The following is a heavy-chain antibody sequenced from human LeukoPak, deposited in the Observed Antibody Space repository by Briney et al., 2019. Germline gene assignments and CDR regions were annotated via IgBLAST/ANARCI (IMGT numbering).Heavy chain of an antibody. J-gene: IGHJ5*02. Sequence: ASEKVSSKTSVDTFTPYAMSWVRQTPGHGLEWMGWINTHTGNPTYAQGCTGRFVFSLDTCVSTAYLWISSLKAEETAVCYCARDREFAAAPWFDPWGQETLVTVS. D-gene: IGHD6-13*01. CDR3: ARDREFAAAPWFDP. V-gene: IGHV7-4-1*02. CDR1: VDTFTPYA. CDR2: INTHTGNP.